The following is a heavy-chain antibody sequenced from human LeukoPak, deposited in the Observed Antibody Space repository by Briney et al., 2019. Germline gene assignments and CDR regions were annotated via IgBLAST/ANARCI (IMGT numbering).Heavy chain of an antibody. J-gene: IGHJ4*02. CDR2: IYYSGST. D-gene: IGHD3-22*01. CDR1: GDSISSGGYY. CDR3: ASSGNYYDSRGYYPD. V-gene: IGHV4-31*03. Sequence: SETLSLTCTVSGDSISSGGYYWSWIRQHPGKGLEWIGYIYYSGSTYYNPSLRSRVSISVDTSKNQFSLKLNSVTAADTAVYYCASSGNYYDSRGYYPDWGQGTLVTVSS.